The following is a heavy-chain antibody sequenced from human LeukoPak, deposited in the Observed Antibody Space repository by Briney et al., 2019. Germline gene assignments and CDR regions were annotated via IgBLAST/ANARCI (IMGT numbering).Heavy chain of an antibody. Sequence: PSETLSLTCTVSGGSISSGSYYWSWIRQPAGKGLEWIGRIYTSGSTNYNPSLKSRVTISVDTSKIQFSLKLSSVTAADTAVYYCARGINTALDYWGQGTLVTVSS. J-gene: IGHJ4*02. CDR3: ARGINTALDY. D-gene: IGHD5-18*01. CDR1: GGSISSGSYY. V-gene: IGHV4-61*02. CDR2: IYTSGST.